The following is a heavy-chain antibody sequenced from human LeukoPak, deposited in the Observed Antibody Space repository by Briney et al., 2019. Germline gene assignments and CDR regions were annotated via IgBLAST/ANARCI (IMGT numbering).Heavy chain of an antibody. CDR2: IYYSGST. Sequence: PSQTLSLTCTVSGGSISSGDYYWSWIRQPPGKGLEWIGYIYYSGSTYYNPSLKSRVTISVDTSKNQFSLKLSSMTAADTAVYYCARWEGSGSFGKFDSWGQGTLVTVSS. V-gene: IGHV4-30-4*08. CDR1: GGSISSGDYY. J-gene: IGHJ5*01. CDR3: ARWEGSGSFGKFDS. D-gene: IGHD3-10*01.